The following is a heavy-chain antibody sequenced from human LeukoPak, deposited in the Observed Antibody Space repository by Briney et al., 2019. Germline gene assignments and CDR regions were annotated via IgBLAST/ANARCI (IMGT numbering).Heavy chain of an antibody. Sequence: GGSLRLSCAASGFTFDDYAMHWVRQAPGKGLEWVSLISGDGGSTYYADSVKGRFTISRDNSKNSLYLQMNSLRTEDTAVYYCTTEGYCSGGDCYSYDNWGQGTLVTVSS. CDR2: ISGDGGST. CDR3: TTEGYCSGGDCYSYDN. J-gene: IGHJ4*02. CDR1: GFTFDDYA. D-gene: IGHD2-15*01. V-gene: IGHV3-43*02.